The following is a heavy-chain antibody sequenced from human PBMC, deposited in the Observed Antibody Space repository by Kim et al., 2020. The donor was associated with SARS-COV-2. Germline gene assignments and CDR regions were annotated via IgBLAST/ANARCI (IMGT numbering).Heavy chain of an antibody. V-gene: IGHV3-21*01. CDR1: GFTFSSYS. Sequence: GGSLRLSCAASGFTFSSYSMNWVRQAPGKGLEWVSSISSSSSYIYYADSVKGRFTISRDNAKNSLYLQMNSLRAEDTAVYYCARVEDGYNGFDYLGQGTLVTVAS. CDR2: ISSSSSYI. D-gene: IGHD5-12*01. J-gene: IGHJ4*02. CDR3: ARVEDGYNGFDY.